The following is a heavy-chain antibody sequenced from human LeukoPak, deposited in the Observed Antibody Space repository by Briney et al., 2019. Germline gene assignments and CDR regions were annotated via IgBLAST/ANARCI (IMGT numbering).Heavy chain of an antibody. V-gene: IGHV3-30*18. CDR2: ISYDGSNK. J-gene: IGHJ4*02. D-gene: IGHD3-10*01. Sequence: GGSLRLSCASSGFXFSSYGIHWVRLAPGKGLEWVAVISYDGSNKYYADSVKGRFTISRDNSKNTVYLQMNSLRAEDTAVYYCAKNVWFGELLPFDYWGQGTLVTVSS. CDR3: AKNVWFGELLPFDY. CDR1: GFXFSSYG.